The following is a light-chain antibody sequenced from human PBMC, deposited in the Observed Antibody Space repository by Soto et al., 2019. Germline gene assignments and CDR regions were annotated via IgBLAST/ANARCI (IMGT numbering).Light chain of an antibody. V-gene: IGLV1-44*01. CDR3: EAWDASLNGPV. Sequence: QSVLTQPPSASGTPGQKITISCSGSTSDIGSNTVNWYQQVPGTAPKLLIYSNNQRPSGVPARFSGSKSCTSASLAISGRQSEDEEDYYCEAWDASLNGPVFGGGTKLTVL. CDR2: SNN. CDR1: TSDIGSNT. J-gene: IGLJ3*02.